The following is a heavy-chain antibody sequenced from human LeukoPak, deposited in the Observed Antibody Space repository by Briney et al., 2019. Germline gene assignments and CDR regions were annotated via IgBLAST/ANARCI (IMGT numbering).Heavy chain of an antibody. Sequence: SETLSLTCTVSGGSISSYYWSWIRQPPGKGLEWIGYIYYSGSTSYNPSLKSRVTISVDTSKNQFSLKLSSVTAADTAVYYCARHLVGAAAAGTVDYWGQGTLVTVSS. V-gene: IGHV4-59*08. CDR3: ARHLVGAAAAGTVDY. CDR1: GGSISSYY. J-gene: IGHJ4*02. D-gene: IGHD6-13*01. CDR2: IYYSGST.